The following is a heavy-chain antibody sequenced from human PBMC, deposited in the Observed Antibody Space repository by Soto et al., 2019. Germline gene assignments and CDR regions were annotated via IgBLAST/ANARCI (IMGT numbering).Heavy chain of an antibody. J-gene: IGHJ6*02. Sequence: HPGGSLRLSCAASGFAFSSYAMHWVRQAPGKGLEWVAVISYDGSNKYYADSVKGRFTISRDNSKNTLYLQMNSLRAEDTAVYYCARDSHYIYGSSTSCRHYGMDVWGQGTTVPVPS. CDR2: ISYDGSNK. V-gene: IGHV3-30-3*01. CDR3: ARDSHYIYGSSTSCRHYGMDV. CDR1: GFAFSSYA. D-gene: IGHD2-2*01.